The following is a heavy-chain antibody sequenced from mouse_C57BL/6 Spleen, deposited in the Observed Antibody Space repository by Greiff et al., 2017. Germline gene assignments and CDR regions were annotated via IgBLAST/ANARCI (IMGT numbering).Heavy chain of an antibody. CDR2: IDPSDSYT. V-gene: IGHV1-69*01. J-gene: IGHJ3*01. Sequence: QVQLQQPGAELVMPGASVKLSCKASGYTFTSYWMHWVKQRPGQGLEWIGEIDPSDSYTNYNQKFKGKSTLTVDKSSSTAYMQLSSLTSEDSAVYYCARGHYYGSSSQAWFAYWGQGTLVTVSA. CDR3: ARGHYYGSSSQAWFAY. CDR1: GYTFTSYW. D-gene: IGHD1-1*01.